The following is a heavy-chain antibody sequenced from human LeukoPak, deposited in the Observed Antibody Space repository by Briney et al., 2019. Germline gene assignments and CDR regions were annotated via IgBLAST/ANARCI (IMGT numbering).Heavy chain of an antibody. CDR2: IYYSGST. CDR3: ARHIVVVPAAIRGAFDI. Sequence: SETLSLTCTVSGGSISSYYWSWIRQPPGKGLEWIGHIYYSGSTNYNPSLKSRVTISVDTSKNQFSLKLSSVTAADTAVYYCARHIVVVPAAIRGAFDIWGQGTMVTVSS. D-gene: IGHD2-2*02. CDR1: GGSISSYY. V-gene: IGHV4-59*01. J-gene: IGHJ3*02.